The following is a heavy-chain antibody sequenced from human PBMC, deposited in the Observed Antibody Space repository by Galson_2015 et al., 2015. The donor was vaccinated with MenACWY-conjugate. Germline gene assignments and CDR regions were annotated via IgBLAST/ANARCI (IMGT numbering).Heavy chain of an antibody. J-gene: IGHJ4*02. CDR1: GFTFSNAW. Sequence: SLRLSCAASGFTFSNAWMSWVRQAPGKGLEWVGRIKSKTDGGTTDYAAPVKGRFTISRDDSKNTLYLQMNSLKTEDTAVYYCTTVNLRYFDWLLYRDYWGQGTLVTVSS. D-gene: IGHD3-9*01. CDR3: TTVNLRYFDWLLYRDY. V-gene: IGHV3-15*01. CDR2: IKSKTDGGTT.